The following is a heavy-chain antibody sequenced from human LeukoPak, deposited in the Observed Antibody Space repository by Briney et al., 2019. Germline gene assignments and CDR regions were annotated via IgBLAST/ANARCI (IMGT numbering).Heavy chain of an antibody. CDR3: VRDWDHFDFDS. CDR1: GFTFSNYW. CDR2: IKGDGSHT. Sequence: GGSLRLSCAASGFTFSNYWMHWVRQAPGKGLVWVPRIKGDGSHTIYADSVKGRFTISRDNAKNTLYLQMKSLRAEDTAVYYCVRDWDHFDFDSWGQGTLVTVSS. J-gene: IGHJ5*01. D-gene: IGHD3-9*01. V-gene: IGHV3-74*01.